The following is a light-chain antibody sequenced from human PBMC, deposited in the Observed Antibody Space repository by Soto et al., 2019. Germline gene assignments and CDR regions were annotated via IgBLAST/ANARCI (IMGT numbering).Light chain of an antibody. CDR2: EVR. J-gene: IGLJ1*01. CDR1: SSDIGGYDY. Sequence: QSVLTQRASVSGSPGQSIAISCTGTSSDIGGYDYVSWYQQRPGKAPKLMIYEVRYRPSGVSNRFSGSKSGNTASLTISGLQAEDEAVYYCCSYTRTSNHYFFGSGTKVTVL. V-gene: IGLV2-14*01. CDR3: CSYTRTSNHYF.